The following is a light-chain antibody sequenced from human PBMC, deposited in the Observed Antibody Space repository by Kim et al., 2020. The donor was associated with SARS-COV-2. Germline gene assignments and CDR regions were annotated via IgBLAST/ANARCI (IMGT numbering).Light chain of an antibody. CDR1: ALSKQY. CDR2: KDS. J-gene: IGLJ3*02. CDR3: QSADTSGIYWV. Sequence: SYELTQPPSVSVSPGQTARITCSGDALSKQYAYWFQQKPGQAPVMMIKKDSERPSGIPERFSGSSSGTTVTLTISGAQAEDEADYYCQSADTSGIYWVFG. V-gene: IGLV3-25*03.